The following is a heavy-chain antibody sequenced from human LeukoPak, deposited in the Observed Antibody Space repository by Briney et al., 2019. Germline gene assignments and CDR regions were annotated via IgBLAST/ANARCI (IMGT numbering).Heavy chain of an antibody. V-gene: IGHV4-38-2*02. CDR2: IHHSGST. CDR3: ARSEDTGAWDY. J-gene: IGHJ4*02. CDR1: GYSISSGYY. D-gene: IGHD3-10*01. Sequence: PSETLSLTCIVSGYSISSGYYWGWIRQPPGKGLEWIGNIHHSGSTNYNPSLKSRVTMSVDTSKNQFSLKLSSVTAADTAVYYCARSEDTGAWDYWGQGTLVTVSS.